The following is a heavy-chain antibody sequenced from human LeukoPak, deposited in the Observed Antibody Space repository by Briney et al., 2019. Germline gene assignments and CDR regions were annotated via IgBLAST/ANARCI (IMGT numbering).Heavy chain of an antibody. V-gene: IGHV3-7*01. Sequence: GGSLRLSCAASGFTFSHYWMTWVRQAPGKGLEWVAQINQDGSEEYYMDSVKARFTISRDNAKNSVFLQMNSLRAEDTAVYYCARDRVSGYDPYYFDYWGQGTLVTVSS. CDR1: GFTFSHYW. D-gene: IGHD5-12*01. CDR3: ARDRVSGYDPYYFDY. CDR2: INQDGSEE. J-gene: IGHJ4*02.